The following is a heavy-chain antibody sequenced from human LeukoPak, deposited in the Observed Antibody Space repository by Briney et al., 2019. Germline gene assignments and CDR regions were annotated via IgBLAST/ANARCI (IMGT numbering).Heavy chain of an antibody. CDR1: GYTFTSLD. J-gene: IGHJ3*02. CDR2: MNPKNGNT. Sequence: DSVMVSCKASGYTFTSLDISWVRQANGQGLEWLGWMNPKNGNTGYAQKFRGRVTITRDTSESIAYMELSGLRSDDTAVYYCARVHPGYKSAFLRAFDMWGQGTMVIVSS. V-gene: IGHV1-8*03. CDR3: ARVHPGYKSAFLRAFDM. D-gene: IGHD1-14*01.